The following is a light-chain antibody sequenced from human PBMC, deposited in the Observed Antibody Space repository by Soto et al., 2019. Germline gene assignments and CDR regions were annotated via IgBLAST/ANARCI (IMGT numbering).Light chain of an antibody. CDR3: QQYSKWPIT. Sequence: ELVMTHSPDTLSVSPGESATLSCRASQSVNSNYLAWYQQHPGQPPRLLIYGISTRATGIPARFSGSGSGTEFSLTISSLQSEDFAVYYCQQYSKWPITFGQGTRLEIK. J-gene: IGKJ5*01. CDR1: QSVNSN. CDR2: GIS. V-gene: IGKV3-15*01.